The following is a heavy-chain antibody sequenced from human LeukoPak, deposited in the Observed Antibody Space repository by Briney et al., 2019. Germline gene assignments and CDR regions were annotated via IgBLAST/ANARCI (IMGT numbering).Heavy chain of an antibody. CDR1: GYTFSSYD. J-gene: IGHJ2*01. V-gene: IGHV1-8*01. CDR3: ARMRGYTYEYWYLDL. D-gene: IGHD5-18*01. CDR2: MNPSSGNT. Sequence: ASVKVSCKAAGYTFSSYDINWVRQAPGQGLEWMGWMNPSSGNTGYTQKFQGRVTMTRDTSISTAYMELSSLRSEDTALYYCARMRGYTYEYWYLDLWGRGTLVTVSS.